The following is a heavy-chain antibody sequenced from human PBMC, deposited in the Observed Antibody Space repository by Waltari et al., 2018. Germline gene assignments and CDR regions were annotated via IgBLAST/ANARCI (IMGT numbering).Heavy chain of an antibody. CDR2: ISSSGSTI. V-gene: IGHV3-48*03. D-gene: IGHD3-3*01. Sequence: EVQLVESGGGLVQPGGSLRLSCAAAGFTFRSYAMNWVRQAQGKGPEWVSYISSSGSTIYYSDSVKGRFTISRDNAKNSLYLQMNSLRAEDTAVYYCARAGRFLEWLPIYYYYGMDVWGQGTTVTVSS. J-gene: IGHJ6*02. CDR3: ARAGRFLEWLPIYYYYGMDV. CDR1: GFTFRSYA.